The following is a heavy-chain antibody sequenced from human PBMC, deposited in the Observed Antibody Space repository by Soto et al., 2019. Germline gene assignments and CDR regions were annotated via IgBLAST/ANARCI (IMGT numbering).Heavy chain of an antibody. V-gene: IGHV4-31*03. D-gene: IGHD4-17*01. CDR2: IYYGGNT. Sequence: SETLSLTCTVSGGSISSASYYWSWIRQRPGEGLEYIGYIYYGGNTYYNPSLKSRLNISLDTSKNQFSLNLNSVTAADTAVYYCARTDGDYGNIWFDPWGQGTLVTVSS. CDR3: ARTDGDYGNIWFDP. J-gene: IGHJ5*02. CDR1: GGSISSASYY.